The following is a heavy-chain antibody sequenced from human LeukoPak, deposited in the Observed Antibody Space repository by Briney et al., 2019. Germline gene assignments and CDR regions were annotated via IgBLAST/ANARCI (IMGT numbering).Heavy chain of an antibody. Sequence: GGSLRLSCAASGFTFSNAWMSWVRQAPGKGLEWDGRIKSKTDGGTTDYAAPVKGRFTISRDDSKNTLYLQMNSLKTEDTAVYYCTTADYDSSGYYFDYWGQGTLVTVSS. J-gene: IGHJ4*02. CDR2: IKSKTDGGTT. D-gene: IGHD3-22*01. CDR1: GFTFSNAW. CDR3: TTADYDSSGYYFDY. V-gene: IGHV3-15*01.